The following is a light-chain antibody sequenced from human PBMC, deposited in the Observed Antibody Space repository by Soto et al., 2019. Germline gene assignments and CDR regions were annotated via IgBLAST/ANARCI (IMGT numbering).Light chain of an antibody. J-gene: IGKJ5*01. Sequence: DIQLAQSPSSVSASVGDRVTITGRASQGLAGWLGWYQQKPGTAPKLLISGASSLQNGVPSRFSGDGSGTDFSLTISSLHHDDFATYVCHQAYSFSITFGHGTRLEFK. CDR3: HQAYSFSIT. V-gene: IGKV1-12*01. CDR1: QGLAGW. CDR2: GAS.